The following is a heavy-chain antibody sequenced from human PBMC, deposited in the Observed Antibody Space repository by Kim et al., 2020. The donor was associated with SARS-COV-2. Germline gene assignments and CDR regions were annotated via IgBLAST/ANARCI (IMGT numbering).Heavy chain of an antibody. CDR1: GFTFSSYA. D-gene: IGHD2-2*01. J-gene: IGHJ4*02. CDR2: ISGSGGST. Sequence: GGSLRLSCAASGFTFSSYAMSWVRQAPGKGLEWVSAISGSGGSTYYADSVKGRFTISRDNSKNTLYLQMNSLRAEDTAVYYCAKKSGIVVVPAAMVDYWGQGTLVTVSS. V-gene: IGHV3-23*01. CDR3: AKKSGIVVVPAAMVDY.